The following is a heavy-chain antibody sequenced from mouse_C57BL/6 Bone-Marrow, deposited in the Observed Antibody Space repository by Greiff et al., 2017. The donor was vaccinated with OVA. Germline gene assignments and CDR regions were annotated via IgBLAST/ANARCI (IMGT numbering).Heavy chain of an antibody. D-gene: IGHD1-1*01. CDR3: ARRAITTVGYAMDY. Sequence: VQLQQPGAELVKPGASVKMSCKASGYTFTSYWITWVKQRPGQGLEWIGDIYPVSGSTNYNEKFKSKATLTVDTSSSTAYMQLSSLTSEDSAVYYCARRAITTVGYAMDYWGQGTSVTVSS. CDR1: GYTFTSYW. CDR2: IYPVSGST. V-gene: IGHV1-55*01. J-gene: IGHJ4*01.